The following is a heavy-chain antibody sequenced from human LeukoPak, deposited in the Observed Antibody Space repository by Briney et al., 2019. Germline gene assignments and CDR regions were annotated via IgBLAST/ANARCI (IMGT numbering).Heavy chain of an antibody. D-gene: IGHD2/OR15-2a*01. Sequence: SETLSLTCTVSGGSISGYFWNWIRQPPGKGLEWIGYIHYSGTTNYNPSLESRVTISVDTSEIQFSLRLTSVTAADTAVYYCARTPQYGVSWFDSWGQGTLVTVSS. CDR2: IHYSGTT. CDR3: ARTPQYGVSWFDS. J-gene: IGHJ5*01. CDR1: GGSISGYF. V-gene: IGHV4-59*08.